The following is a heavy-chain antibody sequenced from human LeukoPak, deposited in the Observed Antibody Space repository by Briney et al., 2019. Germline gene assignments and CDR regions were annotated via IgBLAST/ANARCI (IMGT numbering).Heavy chain of an antibody. CDR2: FYSGGST. CDR1: GFTVSSSY. Sequence: PGGSLRLSCAASGFTVSSSYMSWVRQAPGKGLEWVSVFYSGGSTYYADSVKGRFTISRDNSKNTLYLQMNSLRAEDTAVYYCAREKLGYWYFDLWGRGTLVTVSS. V-gene: IGHV3-53*01. CDR3: AREKLGYWYFDL. J-gene: IGHJ2*01. D-gene: IGHD1-26*01.